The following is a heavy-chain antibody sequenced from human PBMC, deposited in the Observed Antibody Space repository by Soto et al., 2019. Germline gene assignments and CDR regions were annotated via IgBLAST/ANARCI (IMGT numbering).Heavy chain of an antibody. CDR2: IYYSGST. J-gene: IGHJ5*02. CDR1: GGSISSGGYY. V-gene: IGHV4-31*03. D-gene: IGHD6-19*01. CDR3: ARVWVGSSGWYGGWFGP. Sequence: QVQLQESGPGLVKPSQTLSLTCTVSGGSISSGGYYWSWIRQHPGKGLEWIGYIYYSGSTYYNPSLKSRVTISVDTSKNQFTLKLSSVTAADTAVYYCARVWVGSSGWYGGWFGPWGQGTMVTVSS.